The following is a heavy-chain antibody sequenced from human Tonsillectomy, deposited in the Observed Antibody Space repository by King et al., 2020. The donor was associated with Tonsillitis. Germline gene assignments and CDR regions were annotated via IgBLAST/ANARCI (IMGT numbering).Heavy chain of an antibody. D-gene: IGHD5-18*01. V-gene: IGHV3-74*01. CDR2: INSDGGST. J-gene: IGHJ4*02. Sequence: VQLVESVGGLFQPGGSLRLSCAASGFTFSSYWMHWVRQAPGKGLVCASRINSDGGSTSYADSVKGRFTISRDNANNTLYLQLSRLRAEDTAVYYCAVRPQEGGYTYVGDYWGQGTLVTVSS. CDR1: GFTFSSYW. CDR3: AVRPQEGGYTYVGDY.